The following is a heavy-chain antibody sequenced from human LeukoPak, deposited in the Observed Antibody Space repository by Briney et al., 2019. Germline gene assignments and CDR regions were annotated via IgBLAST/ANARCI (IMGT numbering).Heavy chain of an antibody. V-gene: IGHV1-8*01. CDR2: MNPNSGNT. CDR3: ARVYDSSGYYYVYPA. CDR1: GYTFTSYD. D-gene: IGHD3-22*01. J-gene: IGHJ5*02. Sequence: ASVKVSCKASGYTFTSYDINWVRQAPGQGLEWMGWMNPNSGNTGYAQKFQGRVTMTRNTSISTAYMELSSLRSEDTAVYYCARVYDSSGYYYVYPAWGQGTLVTVSS.